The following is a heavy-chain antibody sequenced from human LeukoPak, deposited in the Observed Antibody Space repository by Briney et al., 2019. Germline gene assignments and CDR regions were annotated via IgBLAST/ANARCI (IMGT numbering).Heavy chain of an antibody. CDR1: GYTFTDYY. CDR3: VRDHASSYDY. Sequence: ASVKVSCKASGYTFTDYYIHCVRQAPGQGLEWMGWIGPKNGDTHYAQKFQGRLTMTRDTSITTAFIELSRLTSDDTAAYYCVRDHASSYDYWGQGTLVTVSS. V-gene: IGHV1-2*02. D-gene: IGHD1-26*01. CDR2: IGPKNGDT. J-gene: IGHJ4*02.